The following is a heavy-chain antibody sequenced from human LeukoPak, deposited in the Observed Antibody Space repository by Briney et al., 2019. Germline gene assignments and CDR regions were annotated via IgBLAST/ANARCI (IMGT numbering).Heavy chain of an antibody. CDR3: AKDRGWLGPPYCGGDCYSPNFDY. D-gene: IGHD2-21*02. CDR1: GFTFSSYA. CDR2: ISGSGGST. J-gene: IGHJ4*02. V-gene: IGHV3-23*01. Sequence: PGGSLRLSCAASGFTFSSYAMSWVRQAPGKGLEWVSAISGSGGSTYYADSVKGRFTISRDNSKNTLYLQMNSLRAEDPAVYYCAKDRGWLGPPYCGGDCYSPNFDYWGQGTLVTVSS.